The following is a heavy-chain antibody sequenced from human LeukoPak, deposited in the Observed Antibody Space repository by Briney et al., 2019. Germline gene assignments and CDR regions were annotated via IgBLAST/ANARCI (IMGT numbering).Heavy chain of an antibody. CDR3: ARGGKQWLVTPVSYYYYMDV. J-gene: IGHJ6*03. CDR2: IYYSGST. Sequence: LETLSLTCTVSGGSISSYYWSWIRQPPGKGLEWIGYIYYSGSTNYNPSLKSRVTISVDTSKNQFSLKLSSVTAADTAVYYCARGGKQWLVTPVSYYYYMDVWGKGTTVTISS. D-gene: IGHD6-19*01. CDR1: GGSISSYY. V-gene: IGHV4-59*01.